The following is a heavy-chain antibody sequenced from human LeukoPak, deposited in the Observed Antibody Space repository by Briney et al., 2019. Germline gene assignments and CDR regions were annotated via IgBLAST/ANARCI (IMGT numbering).Heavy chain of an antibody. D-gene: IGHD6-19*01. CDR1: GFTFSSYG. CDR3: AKSGRRVAGNWFDP. CDR2: ISYDGSNK. J-gene: IGHJ5*02. Sequence: GGSLRLSCAASGFTFSSYGMHWARQAPGKGLEWVAVISYDGSNKYYVDSVKGRFTISRDNSKNTLYLQMNSLRAEDTAVYYCAKSGRRVAGNWFDPWGQGTLVTVSS. V-gene: IGHV3-30*18.